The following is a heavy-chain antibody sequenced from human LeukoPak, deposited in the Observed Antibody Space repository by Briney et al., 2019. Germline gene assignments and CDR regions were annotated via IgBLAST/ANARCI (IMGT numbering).Heavy chain of an antibody. V-gene: IGHV3-23*01. CDR1: GFTFSSYA. J-gene: IGHJ4*02. D-gene: IGHD3-22*01. CDR2: ISGSGGST. CDR3: AKDLRNYYDSSGQGY. Sequence: GGSLRLSCAASGFTFSSYAMSWVCQAPGKGLEWVSAISGSGGSTYYADSVKGRFTISRDNSKNTLYLQMNSLRAEDTAVYYCAKDLRNYYDSSGQGYWGQGTLVTVSS.